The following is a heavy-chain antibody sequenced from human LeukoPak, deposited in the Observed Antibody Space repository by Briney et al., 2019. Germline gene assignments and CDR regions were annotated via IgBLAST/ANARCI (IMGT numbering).Heavy chain of an antibody. CDR3: AREAFTIFGVVALMDV. J-gene: IGHJ6*04. CDR2: INPSGGST. D-gene: IGHD3-3*01. Sequence: ASVKVSCKASGYTLTSYYMHWVRQAPGQGLEWMGIINPSGGSTSYAQKLQGRVTMTTDTSTSTAYMELRSLRSDDTAVYYCAREAFTIFGVVALMDVWGKGTTVTVSS. V-gene: IGHV1-46*01. CDR1: GYTLTSYY.